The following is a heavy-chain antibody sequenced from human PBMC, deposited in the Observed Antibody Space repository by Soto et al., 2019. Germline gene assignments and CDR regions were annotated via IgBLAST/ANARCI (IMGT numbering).Heavy chain of an antibody. D-gene: IGHD2-21*02. CDR2: ISAYNGNT. CDR3: AREADVVVTATLGY. CDR1: GYTFTSYG. V-gene: IGHV1-18*01. J-gene: IGHJ4*02. Sequence: GASVKVSCKASGYTFTSYGISWVRQAPGQGLEWMGWISAYNGNTNYAQKLQGRVTMTTDTSTSTAYMELRSLRSDDTAVYYCAREADVVVTATLGYWGQGTLVTVSS.